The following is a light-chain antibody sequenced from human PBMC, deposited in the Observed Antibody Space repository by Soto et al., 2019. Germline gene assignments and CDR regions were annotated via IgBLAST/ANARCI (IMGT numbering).Light chain of an antibody. J-gene: IGKJ1*01. CDR3: HQYVSSPRT. CDR2: GAS. Sequence: EIVLTQSPGTLSLSPGERATLSCRASQSVSSSYLAWYQQKPGQAPRLLIYGASSRATGIPVRFSGSGSGTDFTLTISRLEPEDFAVYYCHQYVSSPRTFGQGTKLEIK. CDR1: QSVSSSY. V-gene: IGKV3-20*01.